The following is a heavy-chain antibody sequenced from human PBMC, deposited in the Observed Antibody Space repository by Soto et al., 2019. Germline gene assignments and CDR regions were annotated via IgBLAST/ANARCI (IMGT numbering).Heavy chain of an antibody. CDR2: IIPILGTA. CDR1: GGTFSSYA. CDR3: ARVGYDSSGYYQYYFDY. J-gene: IGHJ4*02. D-gene: IGHD3-22*01. Sequence: ASVKVSCKASGGTFSSYAISWVRQAPGQGLEWMGGIIPILGTANYAQKFQGRVTITADESTSTAYMELSSLRSEDTAVYYCARVGYDSSGYYQYYFDYWGQGTLVTVSS. V-gene: IGHV1-69*13.